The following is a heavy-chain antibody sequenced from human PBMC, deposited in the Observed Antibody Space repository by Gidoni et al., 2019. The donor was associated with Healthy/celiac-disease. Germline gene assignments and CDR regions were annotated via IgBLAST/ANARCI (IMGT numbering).Heavy chain of an antibody. Sequence: QVQLVESGGGVVQPGRSLRLSCAASGFTFSSYAMHWVRQAPGKGLEWVAVISYDGSNKYYADSVKGRFTISRDNSKNTLYLQMNSLRAEDTAVYYCAREMGWWEKAGAFDIWGQGTMVTVSS. V-gene: IGHV3-30-3*01. CDR1: GFTFSSYA. D-gene: IGHD1-26*01. J-gene: IGHJ3*02. CDR2: ISYDGSNK. CDR3: AREMGWWEKAGAFDI.